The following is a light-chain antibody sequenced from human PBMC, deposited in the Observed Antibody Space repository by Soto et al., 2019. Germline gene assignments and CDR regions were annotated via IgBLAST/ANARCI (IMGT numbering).Light chain of an antibody. J-gene: IGKJ5*01. CDR3: QQSYMDPIT. CDR2: DAS. Sequence: DIQMTQSPSSVSASLGNRVSIXXRASQSISTYLNWYQKKPGKAPNLXIYDASRLQSGVPSRFSGSGGGTDFTLSISSVQPEDFATYFCQQSYMDPITFGQGTRLEIK. CDR1: QSISTY. V-gene: IGKV1-39*01.